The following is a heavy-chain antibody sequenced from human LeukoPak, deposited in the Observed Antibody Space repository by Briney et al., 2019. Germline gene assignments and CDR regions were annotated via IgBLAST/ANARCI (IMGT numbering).Heavy chain of an antibody. CDR2: MNPISGST. J-gene: IGHJ5*02. Sequence: ASVKVSCKASGYTFSSYDINWVRQAAGQGLEWMGWMNPISGSTAYAQKFQGRVTVTRDTSITTAFMELSSLRSDDTAIYYCARVKRFPTVWFDPWGQGTLVTVSS. CDR1: GYTFSSYD. V-gene: IGHV1-8*01. CDR3: ARVKRFPTVWFDP. D-gene: IGHD3-10*01.